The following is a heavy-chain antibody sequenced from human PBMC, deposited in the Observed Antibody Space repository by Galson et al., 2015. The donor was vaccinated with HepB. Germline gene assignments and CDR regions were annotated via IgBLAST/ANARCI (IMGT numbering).Heavy chain of an antibody. CDR2: ITSYSGTK. CDR3: VRDGNLPSTPFDY. J-gene: IGHJ4*02. CDR1: GFSFSLHS. D-gene: IGHD1-1*01. Sequence: SLRLSCAASGFSFSLHSMNWVRQAPGKGLEWLSYITSYSGTKYYADSVKGRFTISRDNGQNSLYLQMNSLRDEDTAIYYCVRDGNLPSTPFDYWGQGTLVTVSS. V-gene: IGHV3-48*02.